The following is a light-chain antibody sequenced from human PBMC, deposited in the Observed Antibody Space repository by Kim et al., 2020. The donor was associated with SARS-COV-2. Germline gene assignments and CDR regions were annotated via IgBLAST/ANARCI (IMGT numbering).Light chain of an antibody. CDR3: NSRDSSGTHYV. Sequence: SSELTQDPAVSVALGQTVRITCQGDSLRSYYASWYQQKPGQAPVLVIYGKNNRPSGIPDRFSGPSSGNTASLTITGAQAEDEADYYCNSRDSSGTHYVFGTGTKVTVL. J-gene: IGLJ1*01. V-gene: IGLV3-19*01. CDR2: GKN. CDR1: SLRSYY.